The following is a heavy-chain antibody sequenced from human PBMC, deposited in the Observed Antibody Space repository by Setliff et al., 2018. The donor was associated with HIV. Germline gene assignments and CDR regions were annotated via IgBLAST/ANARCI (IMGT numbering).Heavy chain of an antibody. J-gene: IGHJ4*02. CDR2: ISGYSGHT. CDR3: AREHGTSWPYFDF. Sequence: ASVKVSCKASGYNFSDYDVAWVRQAPGQGLEWMGWISGYSGHTSYAQNFQGRVTMTTDTSTNTAYLELRGLRSDDTAIYYCAREHGTSWPYFDFWGQGTLVTVSS. CDR1: GYNFSDYD. V-gene: IGHV1-18*01.